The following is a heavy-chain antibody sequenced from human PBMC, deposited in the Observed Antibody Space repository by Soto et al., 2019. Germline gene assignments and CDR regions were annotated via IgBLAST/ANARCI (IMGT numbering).Heavy chain of an antibody. V-gene: IGHV3-23*01. J-gene: IGHJ6*02. CDR2: ISGSGGST. Sequence: EVQLLESGGGFVQPGGSLRLSCAASGFTFSNYAMSWVRQAPGKGLEWVSVISGSGGSTDYADPVKGRFTMYRDNSMNTLYLQMNSLRAEDTAVYYCATVVPAALFYYGMDVGGQGTTVTVSS. CDR3: ATVVPAALFYYGMDV. CDR1: GFTFSNYA. D-gene: IGHD2-2*01.